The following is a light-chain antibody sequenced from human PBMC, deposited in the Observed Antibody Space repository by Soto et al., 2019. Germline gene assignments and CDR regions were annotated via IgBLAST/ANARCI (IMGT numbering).Light chain of an antibody. V-gene: IGKV1-27*01. J-gene: IGKJ1*01. CDR2: AAS. Sequence: DIQMTQSPSSLSASVGDSVTITCRASPGISNYLAWYQQKPGKVPKLLIYAASTLQTGVPSRFSGSGSGTDFTRTISSLQPEDGATYYCQKYNSAPRTFGQGTKVESK. CDR3: QKYNSAPRT. CDR1: PGISNY.